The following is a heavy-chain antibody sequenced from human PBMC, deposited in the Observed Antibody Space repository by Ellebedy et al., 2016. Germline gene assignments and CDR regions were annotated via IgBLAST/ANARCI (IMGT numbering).Heavy chain of an antibody. CDR1: GYSLTELS. CDR2: FDPEDGET. V-gene: IGHV1-24*01. Sequence: ASVKVSCKVSGYSLTELSMHWVRQAPGKGLEWMGGFDPEDGETIYAQKFQGRVTMTEDTSTDTAYMELSSLRSGDTAVYYCATDLWGIAATGTMYWGQGTLVTVSS. CDR3: ATDLWGIAATGTMY. J-gene: IGHJ4*02. D-gene: IGHD6-13*01.